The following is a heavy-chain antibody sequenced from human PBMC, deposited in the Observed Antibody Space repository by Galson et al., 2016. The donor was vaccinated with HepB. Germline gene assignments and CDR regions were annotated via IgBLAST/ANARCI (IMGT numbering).Heavy chain of an antibody. V-gene: IGHV3-7*04. J-gene: IGHJ4*02. CDR2: INQDGSEK. Sequence: SLRLSCAASGFSLGNYWMTWVRQAPGKGLEWVANINQDGSEKHYLDSVRGRFTISRDSAKNSLYLQMNSLRAEDTAVYFCARAYQYTLDYWGQGTLVTVSS. CDR3: ARAYQYTLDY. D-gene: IGHD1-1*01. CDR1: GFSLGNYW.